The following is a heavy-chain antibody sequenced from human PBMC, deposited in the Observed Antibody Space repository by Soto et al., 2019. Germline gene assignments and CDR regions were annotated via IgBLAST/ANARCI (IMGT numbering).Heavy chain of an antibody. CDR3: ARAPDY. CDR2: MYYGGST. Sequence: SETLSLTCTVSGGSVSSGNYYCSWIRQPPGKGLEWIGYMYYGGSTNYNPSLKSRATISVDRSRNQFSLKLSSVTAADTAVYYCARAPDYWGQGTLVTVSS. V-gene: IGHV4-61*01. CDR1: GGSVSSGNYY. J-gene: IGHJ4*02.